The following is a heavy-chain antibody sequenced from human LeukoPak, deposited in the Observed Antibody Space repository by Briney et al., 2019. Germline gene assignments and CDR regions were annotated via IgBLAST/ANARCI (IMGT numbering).Heavy chain of an antibody. Sequence: GGSLRLSCAASGFTFSSYWMSWVRQAPGKGLERVANIKQDGSEKYYVDSVKGRFTISRDNAKNSLYLQMNSLRAEDTAVYYCARDRVWGSYRWYYFDYWGQGTLVTVSS. CDR1: GFTFSSYW. CDR3: ARDRVWGSYRWYYFDY. CDR2: IKQDGSEK. D-gene: IGHD3-16*02. V-gene: IGHV3-7*01. J-gene: IGHJ4*02.